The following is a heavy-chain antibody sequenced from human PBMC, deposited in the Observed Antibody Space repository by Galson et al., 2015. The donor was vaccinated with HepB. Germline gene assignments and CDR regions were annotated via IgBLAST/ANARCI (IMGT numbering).Heavy chain of an antibody. Sequence: SLRLSCAASTFIFSTYSMNWVRQAPGKGLEWVSYISSSSSTIYYADSVKGRFTISRDDAKNSLYLQMNSLRAEDTAVYHCAAGGGSYYGGRAEYFHHWGQGTLVTVSS. CDR2: ISSSSSTI. V-gene: IGHV3-48*04. CDR3: AAGGGSYYGGRAEYFHH. D-gene: IGHD1-26*01. J-gene: IGHJ1*01. CDR1: TFIFSTYS.